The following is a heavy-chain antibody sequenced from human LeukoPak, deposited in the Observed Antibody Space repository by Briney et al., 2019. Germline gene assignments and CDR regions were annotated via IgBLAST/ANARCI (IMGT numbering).Heavy chain of an antibody. D-gene: IGHD2-2*01. CDR2: ISHSGVNT. Sequence: PGGSLRLSCAASGFTFSNYGMSWVRQAPGKGLQWVSVISHSGVNTYYADSVKGRFTISRDSSKNTLLLQMNSLRAEDTAVYYCAKVSSSSCYGWNDYWGQGTLVAVSS. V-gene: IGHV3-23*01. CDR3: AKVSSSSCYGWNDY. J-gene: IGHJ4*02. CDR1: GFTFSNYG.